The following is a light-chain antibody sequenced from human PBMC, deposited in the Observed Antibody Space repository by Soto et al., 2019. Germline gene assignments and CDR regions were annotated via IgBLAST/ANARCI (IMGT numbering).Light chain of an antibody. CDR2: AAS. Sequence: DIQMTQSPPSLSASVGDRFTITCRSGQNIFSSLNWYQQKPGKAPKLLIYAASSLQSGVPSRFSGSGSGTDFTLTITSLQPEDFATYYCQQSYNSPPITFGQGTRLEIK. V-gene: IGKV1-39*01. J-gene: IGKJ5*01. CDR3: QQSYNSPPIT. CDR1: QNIFSS.